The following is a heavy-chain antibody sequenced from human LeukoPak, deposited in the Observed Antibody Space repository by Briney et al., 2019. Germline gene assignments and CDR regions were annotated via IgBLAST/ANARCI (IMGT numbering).Heavy chain of an antibody. CDR1: GFTFSNYW. Sequence: GGSLRLSCAASGFTFSNYWMTWVRQAPGKGLEWVANIKQDGSEKHYVDSVKGRFTISRDNAKNSLYLQMNSLRAEDTAVYYCASPEWLPDSIDIWGQGTMVTVSS. CDR3: ASPEWLPDSIDI. V-gene: IGHV3-7*01. CDR2: IKQDGSEK. D-gene: IGHD3-3*01. J-gene: IGHJ3*02.